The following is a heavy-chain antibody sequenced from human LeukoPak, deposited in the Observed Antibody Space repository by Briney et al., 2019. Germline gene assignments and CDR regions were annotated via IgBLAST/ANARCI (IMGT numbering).Heavy chain of an antibody. J-gene: IGHJ6*02. D-gene: IGHD2/OR15-2a*01. CDR3: ARDSRISRDFYYGMDV. CDR1: GXTFSSYA. V-gene: IGHV3-23*01. Sequence: GGSLRLSCAASGXTFSSYAMSWVRQAPGKGLEWVSGFSGSGGTTYYAASVKGRFTISRDNSKNTPYLQMNSLRAEDTAVYYCARDSRISRDFYYGMDVWGQGTTVTVSS. CDR2: FSGSGGTT.